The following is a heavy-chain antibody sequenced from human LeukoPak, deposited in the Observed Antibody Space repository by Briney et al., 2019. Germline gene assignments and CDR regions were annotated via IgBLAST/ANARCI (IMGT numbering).Heavy chain of an antibody. CDR2: ISKSSYFR. CDR1: GLTLSTPR. D-gene: IGHD3-10*01. J-gene: IGHJ4*02. CDR3: ARSSRGHFDY. V-gene: IGHV3-21*01. Sequence: PGGSLRLSCAASGLTLSTPRMSWGPQATGKGVEWVSSISKSSYFRRYADSLKGRFTVSRDNAKNSVFLQMSSLRVEDTAVYYCARSSRGHFDYWGQGTLVTVSS.